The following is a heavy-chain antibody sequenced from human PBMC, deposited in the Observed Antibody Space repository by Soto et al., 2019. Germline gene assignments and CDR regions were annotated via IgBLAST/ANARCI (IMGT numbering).Heavy chain of an antibody. CDR1: GDTFSNHT. CDR2: IIPLLGVA. V-gene: IGHV1-69*02. D-gene: IGHD4-17*01. Sequence: QVQLVQSGAEVKKPGSSVKVSCKASGDTFSNHTISWVRQAPGQGLEWMGRIIPLLGVANYALKFQGRVTITADKSTYTAYMELSSLRSEDTAVYYCARVSEMATVTKGYYYYYMDVWGKGTTVTVSS. J-gene: IGHJ6*03. CDR3: ARVSEMATVTKGYYYYYMDV.